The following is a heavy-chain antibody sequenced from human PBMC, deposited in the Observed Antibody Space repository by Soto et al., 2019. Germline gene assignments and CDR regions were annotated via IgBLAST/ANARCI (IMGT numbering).Heavy chain of an antibody. CDR3: ARGRVAAAGTVGYYYYYGMDV. Sequence: SETLSLTCAVYGGSFSGYYWSWIRQPPGKGLEWIGEINHSGSTNYNPSLKSRVTISVDTSKNQFSLKLSSVTAADTAVYYCARGRVAAAGTVGYYYYYGMDVWGQGTTVTVSS. CDR2: INHSGST. CDR1: GGSFSGYY. D-gene: IGHD6-13*01. J-gene: IGHJ6*02. V-gene: IGHV4-34*01.